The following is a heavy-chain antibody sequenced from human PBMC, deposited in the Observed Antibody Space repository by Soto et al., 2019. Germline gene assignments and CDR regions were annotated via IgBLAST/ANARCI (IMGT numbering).Heavy chain of an antibody. J-gene: IGHJ6*02. Sequence: GESLKISCKGSGYSFTSYWISWVRQMPGKGLEWMGRIDPSDSYTNYSPSFQGHVTTSADKSISTAYLQWSSLKASDTAMYYCARHGLENAYYYYYGMDVWGQGTTVTV. CDR2: IDPSDSYT. V-gene: IGHV5-10-1*01. CDR3: ARHGLENAYYYYYGMDV. D-gene: IGHD2-2*01. CDR1: GYSFTSYW.